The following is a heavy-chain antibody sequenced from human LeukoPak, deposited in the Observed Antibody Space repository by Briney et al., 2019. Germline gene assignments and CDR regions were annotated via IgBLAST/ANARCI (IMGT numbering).Heavy chain of an antibody. Sequence: PGGSLRLSCAATGFTFSSYGMHWVRQAPGKGLEWVAFIRYDGSNKFYADSVKGRFTISRDNSKNTLYLQMNSLRAEDTAVYYCAKVPYHPAARYYMDVWGKGTTVTVSS. CDR1: GFTFSSYG. CDR2: IRYDGSNK. J-gene: IGHJ6*03. CDR3: AKVPYHPAARYYMDV. D-gene: IGHD6-13*01. V-gene: IGHV3-30*02.